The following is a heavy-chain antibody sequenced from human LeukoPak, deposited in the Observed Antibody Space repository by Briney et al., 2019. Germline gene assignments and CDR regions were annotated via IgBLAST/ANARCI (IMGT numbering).Heavy chain of an antibody. CDR1: GFTFSSYA. CDR2: ISYDGSNK. CDR3: AKDALRITMIVVVITTGYFDY. J-gene: IGHJ4*02. Sequence: GGSLRLSCAASGFTFSSYAMHWVRQAPGKGLEWVAVISYDGSNKYYADSVKGRFTISRDNSKNTLYLQMNSLRAEDTAVYYCAKDALRITMIVVVITTGYFDYWGQGTLVTVSS. V-gene: IGHV3-30-3*01. D-gene: IGHD3-22*01.